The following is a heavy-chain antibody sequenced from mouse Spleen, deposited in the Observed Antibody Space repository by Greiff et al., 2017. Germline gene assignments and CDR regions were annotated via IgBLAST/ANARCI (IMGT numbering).Heavy chain of an antibody. J-gene: IGHJ2*01. CDR3: ARSEYYGPFDY. V-gene: IGHV1S137*01. D-gene: IGHD1-1*01. Sequence: VQLVESGAELVRPGVSLKLSCTASGFTFTDYAMSWVQQSHAKSLEWIGAISTYYGDASYHQKFKGKATMTVDKSSSTAYMELARLTSEDSAFYYCARSEYYGPFDYWGQGTTLTVSS. CDR2: ISTYYGDA. CDR1: GFTFTDYA.